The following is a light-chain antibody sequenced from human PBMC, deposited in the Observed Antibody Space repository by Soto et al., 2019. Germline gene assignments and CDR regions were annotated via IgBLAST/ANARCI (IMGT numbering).Light chain of an antibody. CDR1: QSVSSY. CDR2: GAS. Sequence: EIVLTQFPATLSVSPGETVTLSCRASQSVSSYLAWYQQKPGQAHRLLIYGASKKAGGVPDRFGGSGSGTEFTITISSLQSEDSAVYYCQQYDNWPPRLTFGGGTKVEIK. V-gene: IGKV3D-15*01. CDR3: QQYDNWPPRLT. J-gene: IGKJ4*01.